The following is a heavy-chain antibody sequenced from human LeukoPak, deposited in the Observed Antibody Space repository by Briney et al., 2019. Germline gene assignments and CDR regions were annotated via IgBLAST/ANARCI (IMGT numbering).Heavy chain of an antibody. CDR2: INSDESST. J-gene: IGHJ3*02. Sequence: GGSLRLSCAASGFTFSSYWMHWVRQAPGKGLVWVSRINSDESSTSHADSVKGRFTISRDNAKNTLYLQMNSLRAEDTAVYYCARGGGGFYPPDAFDIWGQGTVVTVSS. CDR1: GFTFSSYW. V-gene: IGHV3-74*01. D-gene: IGHD3-22*01. CDR3: ARGGGGFYPPDAFDI.